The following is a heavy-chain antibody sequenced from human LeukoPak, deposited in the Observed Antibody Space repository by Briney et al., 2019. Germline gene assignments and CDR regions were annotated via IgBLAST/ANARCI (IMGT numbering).Heavy chain of an antibody. CDR1: GGTFSSYA. V-gene: IGHV1-69*05. Sequence: SVKVSCKASGGTFSSYAISWVRQAPGQGLEWMGGIIPIFGTANYAQKFQGRVTITTDESTSTAYMELSSPRSEDTAVYYCARAKAGNYYDSSGYYPPVDPWGQGTLVTVSS. D-gene: IGHD3-22*01. J-gene: IGHJ5*02. CDR3: ARAKAGNYYDSSGYYPPVDP. CDR2: IIPIFGTA.